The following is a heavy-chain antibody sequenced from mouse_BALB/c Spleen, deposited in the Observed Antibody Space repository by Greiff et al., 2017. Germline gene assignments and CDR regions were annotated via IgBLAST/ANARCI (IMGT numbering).Heavy chain of an antibody. V-gene: IGHV14-4*02. Sequence: VQLQQSGAELVRSGASVKLSCTASGFNIKDYYMHWVKQRPEQGLEWIGWIDPENGDTEYAPKFQGKATMTADTSSNTAYLQLSSLTSEDTAVYNVNAHPQFITPVVGSYWGQGTLVTVSA. CDR1: GFNIKDYY. CDR2: IDPENGDT. J-gene: IGHJ3*01. D-gene: IGHD1-1*01. CDR3: NAHPQFITPVVGSY.